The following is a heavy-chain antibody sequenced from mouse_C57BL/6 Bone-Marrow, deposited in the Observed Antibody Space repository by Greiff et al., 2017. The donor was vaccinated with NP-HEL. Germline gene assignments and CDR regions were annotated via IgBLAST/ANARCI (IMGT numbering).Heavy chain of an antibody. CDR1: GYSFTSYY. Sequence: QVQLQQSGPELVKPGASVKISCTASGYSFTSYYIHWVKQRPGQGLEWLGWIYPGSGNTKYNEKFKGKATLTADTSSSTAYMQLSSLTSEDAAVYYCASHYYGSRDWGQGTTLTVSS. D-gene: IGHD1-1*01. J-gene: IGHJ2*01. V-gene: IGHV1-66*01. CDR3: ASHYYGSRD. CDR2: IYPGSGNT.